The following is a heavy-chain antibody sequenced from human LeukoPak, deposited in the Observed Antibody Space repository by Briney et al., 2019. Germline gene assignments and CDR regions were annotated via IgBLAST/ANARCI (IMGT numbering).Heavy chain of an antibody. Sequence: SQTLSLTCTVSGGSISSGGYYWSWIRQHPRKGLEWIGYIYYSGSSYYNPSLRSRVTISVDTSKNHFSLKLSSVTAADTAVYYCARNRDGYNSFDYWGQGTLVTVSS. CDR1: GGSISSGGYY. V-gene: IGHV4-31*03. CDR2: IYYSGSS. D-gene: IGHD5-24*01. CDR3: ARNRDGYNSFDY. J-gene: IGHJ4*02.